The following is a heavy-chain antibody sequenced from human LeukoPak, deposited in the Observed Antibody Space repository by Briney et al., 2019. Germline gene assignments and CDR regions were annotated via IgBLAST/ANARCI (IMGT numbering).Heavy chain of an antibody. CDR3: AKVYYGDYSCLGY. CDR2: IRYDGSNK. CDR1: GFTFTGYG. J-gene: IGHJ4*02. Sequence: GGSLRLSCAASGFTFTGYGMHWVRQAPGKGLEWVAFIRYDGSNKYYADSVKGRFTISRDNSKNTLYPQMNSLRAEDTAVYYCAKVYYGDYSCLGYWGQGTLVTVSS. D-gene: IGHD4-17*01. V-gene: IGHV3-30*02.